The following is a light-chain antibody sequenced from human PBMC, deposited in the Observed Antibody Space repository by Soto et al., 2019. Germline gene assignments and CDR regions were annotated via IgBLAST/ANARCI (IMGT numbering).Light chain of an antibody. V-gene: IGKV4-1*01. J-gene: IGKJ4*01. CDR2: WAF. CDR3: QQYYRVPQLT. CDR1: QSLFYSSNNKNY. Sequence: DIVMTQSPDSLAVSLGERATINCKSSQSLFYSSNNKNYLAWYQQKTGQSPKLLISWAFTRESGVPDRFSGSGSGTDFTLTISSLQAEDVAVYYCQQYYRVPQLTFGGRTKVEIK.